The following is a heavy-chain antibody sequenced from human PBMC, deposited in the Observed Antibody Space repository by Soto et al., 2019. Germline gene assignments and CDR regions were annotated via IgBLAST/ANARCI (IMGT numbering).Heavy chain of an antibody. V-gene: IGHV3-7*01. D-gene: IGHD5-12*01. CDR2: IKQDGSEK. CDR1: GFTFSSYW. CDR3: ARDRATAYYYYYMDV. J-gene: IGHJ6*03. Sequence: GGSLRLSCAASGFTFSSYWMSWVRQAPGKGLEWVANIKQDGSEKYYVDSVKGRFTISRDNAKNSLYLQMNRLRAEVTAVYYCARDRATAYYYYYMDVWGKGTTVTAP.